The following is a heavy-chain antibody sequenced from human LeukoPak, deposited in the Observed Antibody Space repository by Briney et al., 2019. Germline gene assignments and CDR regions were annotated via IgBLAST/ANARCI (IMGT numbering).Heavy chain of an antibody. CDR2: ISYDGSNK. Sequence: PGRSLRLSCAASGFTFSSYGIHWVRQAPGKGLEWVAVISYDGSNKYYADSVKGRFTISRDNSKNTLYLQTNSLRAEDTAVYYCARGYVTRGGSFDPWGQGTLVTVSS. CDR1: GFTFSSYG. J-gene: IGHJ5*02. D-gene: IGHD4-17*01. V-gene: IGHV3-30*03. CDR3: ARGYVTRGGSFDP.